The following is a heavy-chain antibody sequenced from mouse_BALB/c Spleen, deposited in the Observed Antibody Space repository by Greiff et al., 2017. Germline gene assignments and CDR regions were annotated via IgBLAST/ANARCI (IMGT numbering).Heavy chain of an antibody. Sequence: EVQVVESGGGLVKPGGSLKLSCAASGFTFSSYAMSWVRQTPEKRLEWVASISSGGSTYYPDSVKGRFTISRDNARNILYLQMSSLRSEDTAMYYCARGDGNYERYFDYWGQGTTLTVSS. V-gene: IGHV5-6-5*01. CDR1: GFTFSSYA. CDR2: ISSGGST. D-gene: IGHD2-1*01. J-gene: IGHJ2*01. CDR3: ARGDGNYERYFDY.